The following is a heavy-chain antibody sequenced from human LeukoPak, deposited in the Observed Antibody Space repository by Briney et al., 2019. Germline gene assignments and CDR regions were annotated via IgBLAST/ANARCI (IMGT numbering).Heavy chain of an antibody. D-gene: IGHD2-15*01. V-gene: IGHV3-74*03. CDR2: VSPDGSTT. J-gene: IGHJ5*02. CDR1: GFTFSSHW. CDR3: ARGINKWFDP. Sequence: PGGSLRLSCTASGFTFSSHWMHWVCQAPGKGLVWVSRVSPDGSTTKNADSVKGRFTISRDNARSTVFLQLNSLRAEDTAVYYCARGINKWFDPWGQGTLVTVSS.